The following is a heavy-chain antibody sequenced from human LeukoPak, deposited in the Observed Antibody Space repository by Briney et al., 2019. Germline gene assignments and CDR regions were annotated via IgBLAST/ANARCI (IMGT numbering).Heavy chain of an antibody. D-gene: IGHD3-10*01. Sequence: PGGSLRLSCAASGFTFNNAWMSWVRQAPGKGLEWVGLIKSRTDGGTTDYATPVKGRFTISRDDSRNTLFLQMNSLKTEDTAVYYCFTYNYGSINYWGQGTLVTVSS. CDR2: IKSRTDGGTT. V-gene: IGHV3-15*01. CDR3: FTYNYGSINY. J-gene: IGHJ4*02. CDR1: GFTFNNAW.